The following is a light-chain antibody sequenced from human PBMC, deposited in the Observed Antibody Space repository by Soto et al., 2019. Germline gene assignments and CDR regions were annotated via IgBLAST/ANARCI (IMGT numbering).Light chain of an antibody. CDR1: QSVSNN. CDR2: GAS. J-gene: IGKJ1*01. V-gene: IGKV3-15*01. Sequence: EIVLTQSPGTLSLSPGERATLSCRASQSVSNNYLAWYQQKPGQAPRLLIHGASTRATGTPARFSGSGSGTEFTLTISSLQSEDSAVYYCQQYKNWPPWTFGQGTKVDIK. CDR3: QQYKNWPPWT.